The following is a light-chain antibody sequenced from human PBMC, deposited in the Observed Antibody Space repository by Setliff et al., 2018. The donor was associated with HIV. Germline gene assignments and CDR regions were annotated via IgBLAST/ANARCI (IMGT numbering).Light chain of an antibody. J-gene: IGLJ2*01. V-gene: IGLV3-21*03. CDR3: QVWDTSSDHPV. Sequence: SYELPQPPSVSVAPGKTAKITCGGNNIGSKSVHWYQQRPGQAPVLVVYDDSDRPSGIPERFSGSNSDNTATLTISGVEAGDEADYYCQVWDTSSDHPVFGGGTKVTVL. CDR1: NIGSKS. CDR2: DDS.